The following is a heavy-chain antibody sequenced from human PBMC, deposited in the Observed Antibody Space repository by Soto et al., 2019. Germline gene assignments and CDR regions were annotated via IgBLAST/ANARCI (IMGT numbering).Heavy chain of an antibody. CDR3: ARDGGVWPDH. J-gene: IGHJ4*02. Sequence: QVHLVQSGAEVKKPGASVKVSCKASGYTFPSYGISWIRQAPGQGLVWMGWISAHNGHTKYTQNFQGRVTMTTDISTGTAHMELRGLSADDPAVYYCARDGGVWPDHWGQGTLVTGSS. V-gene: IGHV1-18*01. CDR1: GYTFPSYG. CDR2: ISAHNGHT. D-gene: IGHD2-8*02.